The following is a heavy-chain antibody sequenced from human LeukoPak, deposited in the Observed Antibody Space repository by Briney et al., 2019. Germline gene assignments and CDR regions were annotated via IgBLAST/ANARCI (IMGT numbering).Heavy chain of an antibody. Sequence: GGSLRLSCAASGFTFSSYEMNWVRQAPGKGLEWVSYISSSGSTIYYADSVKGRFTISRDNAKNSLYLQMNSLRAEDTAVYYCARDRGRGYSSSSDLDYWGQGTLVTVSS. J-gene: IGHJ4*02. V-gene: IGHV3-48*03. CDR2: ISSSGSTI. D-gene: IGHD6-6*01. CDR3: ARDRGRGYSSSSDLDY. CDR1: GFTFSSYE.